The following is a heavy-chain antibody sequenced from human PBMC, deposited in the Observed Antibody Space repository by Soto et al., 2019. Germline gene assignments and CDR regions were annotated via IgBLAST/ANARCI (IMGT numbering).Heavy chain of an antibody. CDR2: IIPIFGTA. V-gene: IGHV1-69*12. J-gene: IGHJ5*02. CDR3: ARAFPPRTYDDYAVGFDP. CDR1: GGTFSSYA. Sequence: QVQLVQSGAEVKKPGSSVKVSCKASGGTFSSYAISWVRQAPGQGLEWMGGIIPIFGTANYAQKFQGRVKLSADEHTSTAYMELRSLRYEDTAVYYCARAFPPRTYDDYAVGFDPWGQGTLVTVSS. D-gene: IGHD4-17*01.